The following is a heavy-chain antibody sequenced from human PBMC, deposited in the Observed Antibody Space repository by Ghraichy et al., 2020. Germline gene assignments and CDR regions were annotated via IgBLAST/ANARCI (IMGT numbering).Heavy chain of an antibody. V-gene: IGHV3-48*02. CDR2: ISSSSSTI. CDR1: GFTFISYS. Sequence: GGSLRLSCAASGFTFISYSMNWVRQAPGKGLEWVSYISSSSSTIYYADSVKGRFTISRDNAKNSLYLQMNSLRDEDTAVYYCARDGEQWLVYGMDVWGQGTTVTVSS. D-gene: IGHD6-19*01. CDR3: ARDGEQWLVYGMDV. J-gene: IGHJ6*02.